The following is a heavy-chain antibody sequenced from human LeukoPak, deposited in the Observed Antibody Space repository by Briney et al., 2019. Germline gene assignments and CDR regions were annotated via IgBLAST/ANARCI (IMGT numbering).Heavy chain of an antibody. V-gene: IGHV3-21*01. J-gene: IGHJ4*02. CDR3: ATEGAVTVRAFDY. CDR1: GYIFSNYN. D-gene: IGHD3-10*02. CDR2: ISGSGSYM. Sequence: PGGSLRLSCAASGYIFSNYNMHWVRQAPGQGLEWVSSISGSGSYMYYVDSLKGRFTISRDNAKNSLYLQINSLAAEDTAVYYCATEGAVTVRAFDYWGQGTLVTVSS.